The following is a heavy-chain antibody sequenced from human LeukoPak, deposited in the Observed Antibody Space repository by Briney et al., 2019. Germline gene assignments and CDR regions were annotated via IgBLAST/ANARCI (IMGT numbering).Heavy chain of an antibody. D-gene: IGHD6-13*01. CDR2: ISGSGGRT. J-gene: IGHJ4*02. Sequence: GGSLRLSCAASGFTFSSYAMSWVRQAPGKGLEGVSAISGSGGRTYYADSVKGRFTISRDNSKNTLYLQMNSLRAEDTAVYYCAKAPSIAAAGTFDYWGQGTLVTVSS. CDR1: GFTFSSYA. V-gene: IGHV3-23*01. CDR3: AKAPSIAAAGTFDY.